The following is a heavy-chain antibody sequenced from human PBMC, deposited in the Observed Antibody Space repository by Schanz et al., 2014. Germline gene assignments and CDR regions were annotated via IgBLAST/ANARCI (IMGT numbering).Heavy chain of an antibody. Sequence: EVQLVESGGGLVQPGGSLRLSCAASGFTFSNYVMSWVRQAPGKGLEWVSAISGSGGSTYYADSVKGRFTISRDNSKNTLYLQMNSLRAEDTAVYYCAKGRFGELSAFDIWGQGTMVTVSS. V-gene: IGHV3-23*04. CDR2: ISGSGGST. J-gene: IGHJ3*02. CDR1: GFTFSNYV. CDR3: AKGRFGELSAFDI. D-gene: IGHD3-10*01.